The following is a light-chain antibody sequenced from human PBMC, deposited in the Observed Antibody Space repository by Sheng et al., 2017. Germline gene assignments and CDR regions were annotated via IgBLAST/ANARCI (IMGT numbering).Light chain of an antibody. Sequence: DIEMTQSPSSLSASVGDRVTITCRASQGISDSLAWYQQNPGKAPRLLLYAPSRLETGVPSRFSGSGSGTDYTLTITSLQPEDFAVYYCQQRSNWPPVLTFGPGTKVDIK. CDR1: QGISDS. CDR2: APS. CDR3: QQRSNWPPVLT. V-gene: IGKV1-NL1*01. J-gene: IGKJ3*01.